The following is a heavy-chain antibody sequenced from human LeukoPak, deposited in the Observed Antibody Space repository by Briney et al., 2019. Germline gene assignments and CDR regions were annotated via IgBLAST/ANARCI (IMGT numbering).Heavy chain of an antibody. CDR1: GVSISIYY. V-gene: IGHV4-59*01. CDR2: IYNSGST. CDR3: VRDRELNY. D-gene: IGHD1-7*01. Sequence: SETLSPTCPVSGVSISIYYWSWIRQPPGKGLEWIGYIYNSGSTSYNPSLKSRATISADTSKNQFSLKLSSVTAADTAVYYCVRDRELNYWGQGTLVTVSS. J-gene: IGHJ4*02.